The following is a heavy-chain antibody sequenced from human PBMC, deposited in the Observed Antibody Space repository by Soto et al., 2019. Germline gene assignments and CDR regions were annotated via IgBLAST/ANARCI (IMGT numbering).Heavy chain of an antibody. V-gene: IGHV3-30*03. D-gene: IGHD3-10*01. Sequence: QVQLVESGGGVVQPGRSLRLSCAASGFTFSSYGMHWVRQAPGKGLEWVAIVSYDGSNKYYADSVKGRFTISRDNSRNXXXLXXXXXXXXXXAVYXCAXXXXXXSPESYDYWGQGTLVTVSS. CDR2: VSYDGSNK. CDR3: AXXXXXXSPESYDY. CDR1: GFTFSSYG. J-gene: IGHJ4*02.